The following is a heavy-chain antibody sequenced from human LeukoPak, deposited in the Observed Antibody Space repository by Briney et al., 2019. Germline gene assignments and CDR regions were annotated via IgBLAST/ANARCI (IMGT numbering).Heavy chain of an antibody. J-gene: IGHJ4*02. CDR2: ISHNGNI. Sequence: SETLSLTCNVSGGAVNSYYWSWIRQTPGEGLKWIGYISHNGNIDYAPSLKSRVTMSIDTTKNQFSLKLTSVTAADAALYFCARGFCSDEICQVFTHWGQGILVTVSS. CDR3: ARGFCSDEICQVFTH. CDR1: GGAVNSYY. V-gene: IGHV4-59*02. D-gene: IGHD3-3*01.